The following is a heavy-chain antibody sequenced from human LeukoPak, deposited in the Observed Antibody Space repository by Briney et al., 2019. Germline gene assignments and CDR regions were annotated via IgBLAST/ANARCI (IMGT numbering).Heavy chain of an antibody. CDR1: GFTFSSYW. J-gene: IGHJ4*02. D-gene: IGHD5-18*01. V-gene: IGHV3-74*01. Sequence: SGGSLRLSCTASGFTFSSYWMHWVRQAPGEGLVWVSRINLDGSSTNYADSVKGRFTISRDNAKNTLYLQMNSLRAEDTALYYCARDPIGYSYIDYWGQGTLVTVSS. CDR3: ARDPIGYSYIDY. CDR2: INLDGSST.